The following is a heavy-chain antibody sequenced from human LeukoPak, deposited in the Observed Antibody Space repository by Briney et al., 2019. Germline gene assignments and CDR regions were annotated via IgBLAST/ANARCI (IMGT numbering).Heavy chain of an antibody. CDR2: ISPSGGST. CDR3: ARSQGP. Sequence: GASVKVSCKAFGYTFTRYYMHWVRQAPGQGPEWMGVISPSGGSTTYAQKFQGRVTLTRDMSTSTAYMELSSLRSEDTAVYYCARSQGPWGQGTLVTVSS. J-gene: IGHJ5*02. V-gene: IGHV1-46*01. CDR1: GYTFTRYY.